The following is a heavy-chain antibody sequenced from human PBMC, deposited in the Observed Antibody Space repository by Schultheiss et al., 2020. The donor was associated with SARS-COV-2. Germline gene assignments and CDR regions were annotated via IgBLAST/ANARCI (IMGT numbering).Heavy chain of an antibody. CDR1: GFTFSDYY. Sequence: GSLSLSCAASGFTFSDYYMSWIRQAPGKGLEWVSYISSSGSTIYYADSVKGRFTISRDNAKNSLYLQMNSLRAEDTAVYYCARAPYSSGWYRFDYWGQGTLVTVSS. CDR2: ISSSGSTI. J-gene: IGHJ4*02. CDR3: ARAPYSSGWYRFDY. V-gene: IGHV3-11*01. D-gene: IGHD6-19*01.